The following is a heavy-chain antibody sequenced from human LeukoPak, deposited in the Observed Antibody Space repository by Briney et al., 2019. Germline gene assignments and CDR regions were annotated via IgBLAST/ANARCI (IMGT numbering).Heavy chain of an antibody. CDR2: IYYSGST. J-gene: IGHJ4*02. CDR1: GGSISSSSYY. CDR3: ARLLRGIAVAADY. V-gene: IGHV4-39*01. D-gene: IGHD6-19*01. Sequence: SETLSLTCTVSGGSISSSSYYWGWIRQPPGKGLEWIGSIYYSGSTYYNPSLKSRVTISVDTSKNQFSLKLSSVTAADTAVYYCARLLRGIAVAADYWGQGTLVTVSS.